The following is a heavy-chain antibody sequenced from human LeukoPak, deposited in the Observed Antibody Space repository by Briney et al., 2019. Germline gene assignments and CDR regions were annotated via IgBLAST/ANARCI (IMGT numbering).Heavy chain of an antibody. CDR1: GFTFSSYG. Sequence: GGSLRLSCAASGFTFSSYGMHWVRQAPGKGLEWVAFIRYDGSNKYYADSVKGRFTISRDNSKNTLYLQMNSLRAEDTAVYYCAKAPVTTVVTYHAFDIWGQGTMVAVSS. CDR3: AKAPVTTVVTYHAFDI. D-gene: IGHD4-23*01. CDR2: IRYDGSNK. J-gene: IGHJ3*02. V-gene: IGHV3-30*02.